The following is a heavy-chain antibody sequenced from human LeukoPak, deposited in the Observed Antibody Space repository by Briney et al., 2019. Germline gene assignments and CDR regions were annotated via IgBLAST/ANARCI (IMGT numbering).Heavy chain of an antibody. V-gene: IGHV3-74*01. Sequence: GGSLRLSCAASGNYWMHWVRQAPGKGLVWVSHINSDGSWTSYADSVKGRFTISRENAKNSLYLQMNSLRAGDTAVYYCARGPPYSSGWYGYYGMDVWGQGTTVTVSS. CDR2: INSDGSWT. J-gene: IGHJ6*02. D-gene: IGHD6-19*01. CDR3: ARGPPYSSGWYGYYGMDV. CDR1: GNYW.